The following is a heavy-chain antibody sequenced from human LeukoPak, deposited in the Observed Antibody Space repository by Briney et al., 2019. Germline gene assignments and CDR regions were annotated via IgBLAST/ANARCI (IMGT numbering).Heavy chain of an antibody. V-gene: IGHV5-10-1*01. CDR1: GYSFTSYW. D-gene: IGHD3-16*01. CDR3: ARHPWGIKVADY. CDR2: IDPSDSYS. Sequence: GESLKISCKGSGYSFTSYWISWVRQMPGKGLEWMGNIDPSDSYSNDSPSFQGHVTISADKSISTAYLQWSSLKASDTAMYYCARHPWGIKVADYWGQGTLVTVSS. J-gene: IGHJ4*02.